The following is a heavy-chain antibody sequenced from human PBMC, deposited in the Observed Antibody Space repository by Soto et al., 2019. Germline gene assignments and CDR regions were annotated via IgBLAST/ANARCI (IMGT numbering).Heavy chain of an antibody. CDR3: ARGVIH. Sequence: QVQLQESGPGLVKPSQTLSLTCTVSGGSISSGGYYWSWIRQHPGKGLEWIGSIYYRGSTFYNSSPXSXXTISVDTSKTQFSLKLSSVTAADTAVYYCARGVIHWGQGTLVTVSS. V-gene: IGHV4-31*03. CDR2: IYYRGST. CDR1: GGSISSGGYY. D-gene: IGHD2-21*01. J-gene: IGHJ4*02.